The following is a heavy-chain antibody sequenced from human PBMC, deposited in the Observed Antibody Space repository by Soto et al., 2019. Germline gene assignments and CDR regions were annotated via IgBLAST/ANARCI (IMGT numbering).Heavy chain of an antibody. V-gene: IGHV3-53*01. CDR2: IYSGGST. CDR1: GFTVSSNY. CDR3: ARAPYYESSGSRDN. J-gene: IGHJ4*02. D-gene: IGHD3-22*01. Sequence: GGSLRLSCAASGFTVSSNYMSWVRQAPGKGLEWVSVIYSGGSTYYADSVKGRFTISRDNSKNTLYLQMNSLRAEDTAVYYCARAPYYESSGSRDNWGQETLDTVSS.